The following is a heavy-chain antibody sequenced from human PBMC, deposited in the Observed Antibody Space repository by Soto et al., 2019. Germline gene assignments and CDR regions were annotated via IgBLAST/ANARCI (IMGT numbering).Heavy chain of an antibody. V-gene: IGHV5-51*01. J-gene: IGHJ6*04. Sequence: HWESLKISCKGSGYSFTSYWIGWVRQMPGKGLEWMGIIYPGDSDTRYSPSFQGQVTISADKSISTAYLQWSSLKASDTAMYYCAGFWREEGETCSRSYYYYYYGMDGWGTGTTGTV. CDR2: IYPGDSDT. CDR1: GYSFTSYW. D-gene: IGHD3-16*01. CDR3: AGFWREEGETCSRSYYYYYYGMDG.